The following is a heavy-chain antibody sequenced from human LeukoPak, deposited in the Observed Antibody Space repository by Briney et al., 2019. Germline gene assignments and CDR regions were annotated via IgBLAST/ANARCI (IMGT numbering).Heavy chain of an antibody. CDR2: INPDTGFT. D-gene: IGHD1-1*01. V-gene: IGHV1-2*02. CDR3: APTPEAYSSNWNV. Sequence: ASVKVSCKASGYTFTDDYMHWVRQAPGQGLEFMGWINPDTGFTNYAQKLQGRVTMTRDTSISTAYMEVNRLTSDDTAVYYCAPTPEAYSSNWNVWGQGTLVTVSS. J-gene: IGHJ4*02. CDR1: GYTFTDDY.